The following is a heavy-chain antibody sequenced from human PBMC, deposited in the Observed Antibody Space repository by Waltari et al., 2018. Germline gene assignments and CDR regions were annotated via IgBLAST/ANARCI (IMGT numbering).Heavy chain of an antibody. V-gene: IGHV4-38-2*01. CDR1: GYSISSGYY. Sequence: TCAVSGYSISSGYYWGWIRQPPGKGLEWIGSIYYSGSTYYNPSLKSRVTISVDTSKNQFSLKLSSVTAADTAVYYCARDRGAPQYSRDKGDYWGQGTLVTVSS. D-gene: IGHD1-26*01. CDR2: IYYSGST. J-gene: IGHJ4*02. CDR3: ARDRGAPQYSRDKGDY.